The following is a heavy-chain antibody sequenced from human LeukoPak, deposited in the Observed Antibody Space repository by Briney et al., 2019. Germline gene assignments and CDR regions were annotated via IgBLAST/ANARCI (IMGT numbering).Heavy chain of an antibody. CDR2: INHSGST. V-gene: IGHV4-34*09. Sequence: SETLSLTCAVYGGSFSGYYWSWIRQPPGKGLEWIGEINHSGSTYYNPSLKSRVTISVDTSKNQFSLKLSSVTAADTAVYYCARGWAAAGPFDYWGQGTLVTVSS. CDR1: GGSFSGYY. CDR3: ARGWAAAGPFDY. D-gene: IGHD6-13*01. J-gene: IGHJ4*02.